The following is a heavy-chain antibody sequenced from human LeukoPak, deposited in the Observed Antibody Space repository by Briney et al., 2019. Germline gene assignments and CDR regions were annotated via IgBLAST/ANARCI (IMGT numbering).Heavy chain of an antibody. CDR2: ISSSSSYI. J-gene: IGHJ4*02. CDR3: ATKNIRGEHY. V-gene: IGHV3-21*01. CDR1: GFTFSSYS. D-gene: IGHD3-10*01. Sequence: GRSLRLSCAASGFTFSSYSMNWVRQAPGKGLEWVSSISSSSSYIYYADSVKGRFTISRDNAKNSLYLQMNSLRAEDTAVYYCATKNIRGEHYWGQGTLVTVSS.